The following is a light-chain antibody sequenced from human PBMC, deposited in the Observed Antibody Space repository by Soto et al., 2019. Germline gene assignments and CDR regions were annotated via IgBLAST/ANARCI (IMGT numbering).Light chain of an antibody. CDR1: QSISSH. V-gene: IGKV1-39*01. CDR3: QHSYITPRYT. Sequence: DIQITQSPSSLSASVGDRVTITCRASQSISSHLNWYQHKPGRPPRLLIFATYILEDGVPSRFSGSGSDTYFTLTIDSLQPEDVAAYYCQHSYITPRYTFGQGTKLEI. CDR2: ATY. J-gene: IGKJ2*01.